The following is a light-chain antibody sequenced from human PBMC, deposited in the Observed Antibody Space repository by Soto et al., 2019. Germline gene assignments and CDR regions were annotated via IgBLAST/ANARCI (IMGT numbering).Light chain of an antibody. V-gene: IGKV3-15*01. Sequence: EIVTTQSPATLSVSPGERVTLSCRASQSVSSNLAWYQHKLGQAPRLLICGASTRATGNQARFSGGGSGTEFALTIIRLQSEDFAVYYCQEYNNWRWTFGQGTKVDIK. J-gene: IGKJ1*01. CDR1: QSVSSN. CDR2: GAS. CDR3: QEYNNWRWT.